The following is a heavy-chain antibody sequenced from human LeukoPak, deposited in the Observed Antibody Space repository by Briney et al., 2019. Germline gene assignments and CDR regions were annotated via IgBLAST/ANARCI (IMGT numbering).Heavy chain of an antibody. CDR3: ARGGSYRIAARPGYYYYMDV. J-gene: IGHJ6*03. V-gene: IGHV3-74*01. CDR1: GFTFSSYW. D-gene: IGHD6-6*01. Sequence: GGSLRLSCAASGFTFSSYWMHWVRQAPGKGLVWVSRINSDGSSTSYADSVKGRFTISRDNAKNTLYLQMNSLRAEDTAVYHCARGGSYRIAARPGYYYYMDVWGKGTTVTVSS. CDR2: INSDGSST.